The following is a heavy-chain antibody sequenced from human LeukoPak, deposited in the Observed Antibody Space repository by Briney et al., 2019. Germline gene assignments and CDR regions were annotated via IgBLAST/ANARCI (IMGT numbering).Heavy chain of an antibody. CDR3: AREIQLWFGFDY. CDR1: GFTVSSNY. D-gene: IGHD5-18*01. CDR2: IYSGGST. V-gene: IGHV3-66*01. J-gene: IGHJ4*02. Sequence: GGSLRLSCAASGFTVSSNYMSRVRQAPGKGLEWVSVIYSGGSTYYADSVKGRFTISRDNSKNTLYLQMNSLRAEDTAVYYCAREIQLWFGFDYWGQGTLVTVSS.